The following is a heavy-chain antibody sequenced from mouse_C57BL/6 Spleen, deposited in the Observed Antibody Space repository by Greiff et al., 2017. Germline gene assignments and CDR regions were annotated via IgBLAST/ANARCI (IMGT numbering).Heavy chain of an antibody. Sequence: VQLVESGAELVKPGASVKLSCKASGYTFTSYWMHWVKQRPGQGLEWIGMIHPNSGSTNYNEKFKSKATLTVDKSSSTAYMQLSSLTSEDSAVYYCARGDYDYFDYWGQGTTLTVSS. J-gene: IGHJ2*01. V-gene: IGHV1-64*01. CDR1: GYTFTSYW. CDR2: IHPNSGST. D-gene: IGHD2-4*01. CDR3: ARGDYDYFDY.